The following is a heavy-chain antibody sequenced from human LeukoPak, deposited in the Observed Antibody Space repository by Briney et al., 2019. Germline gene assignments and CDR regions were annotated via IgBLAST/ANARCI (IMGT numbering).Heavy chain of an antibody. Sequence: SETLSFTCAVYGGSFSGYYWSWIRQPPGKGLEWIGEINHSGSTNYNPSLKSRVTISVDTSKNQFSLKLSSVTAADTAVYYCARRRGGYCSSTSCYTRSGEDYWGQGTLVTVSS. J-gene: IGHJ4*02. CDR1: GGSFSGYY. V-gene: IGHV4-34*01. D-gene: IGHD2-2*02. CDR3: ARRRGGYCSSTSCYTRSGEDY. CDR2: INHSGST.